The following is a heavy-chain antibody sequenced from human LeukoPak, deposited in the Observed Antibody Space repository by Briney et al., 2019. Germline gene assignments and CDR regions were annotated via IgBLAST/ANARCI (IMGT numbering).Heavy chain of an antibody. V-gene: IGHV3-74*01. J-gene: IGHJ1*01. D-gene: IGHD3-22*01. CDR1: GFTFSSYW. CDR3: ARAPSEIGGYYPEYFRH. CDR2: IKSDGST. Sequence: GGSLRLSCVASGFTFSSYWMHWVRQDPGKGLVWVSRIKSDGSTNYADSVKGRFTISRDNAKNTVSLQMNSLRAEDTGVYFCARAPSEIGGYYPEYFRHWGQGTLVTVSS.